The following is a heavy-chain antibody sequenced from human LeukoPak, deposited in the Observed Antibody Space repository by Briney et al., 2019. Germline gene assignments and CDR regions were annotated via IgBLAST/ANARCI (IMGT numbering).Heavy chain of an antibody. CDR1: GFTFSSYS. D-gene: IGHD3-10*01. J-gene: IGHJ4*02. Sequence: GGSLRLSCAASGFTFSSYSMNWVRQAPGKGLEWVSSISSSSSYIYYADSVKGRFTISRDNAKNSLYLQMNSLRAEDTAVYYCARDFHYYGSGSYYKQLDYWGQGTLVTVSS. CDR2: ISSSSSYI. CDR3: ARDFHYYGSGSYYKQLDY. V-gene: IGHV3-21*01.